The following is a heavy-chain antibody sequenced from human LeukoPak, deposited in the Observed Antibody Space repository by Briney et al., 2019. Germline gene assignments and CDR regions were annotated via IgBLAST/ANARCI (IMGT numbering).Heavy chain of an antibody. Sequence: PGGSLRLSCAASGFTFSSYAMSWVRQAPGKGLEWVSAISGSGGSTYYADSVKGRFTTSRDNSKNTLYLQMNSLRAEDTAVYYCAKSRFDLTIFGVVIEFDYWGQGTLVTVSS. CDR3: AKSRFDLTIFGVVIEFDY. V-gene: IGHV3-23*01. D-gene: IGHD3-3*01. CDR2: ISGSGGST. CDR1: GFTFSSYA. J-gene: IGHJ4*02.